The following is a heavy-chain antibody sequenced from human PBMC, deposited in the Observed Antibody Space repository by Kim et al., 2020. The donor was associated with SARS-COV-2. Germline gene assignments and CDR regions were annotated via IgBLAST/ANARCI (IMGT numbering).Heavy chain of an antibody. CDR2: IKPDGSEK. CDR3: ARALDV. J-gene: IGHJ6*04. V-gene: IGHV3-7*01. Sequence: IKPDGSEKVQLASMKGRFTISRDNAKNSLFLQRNSLGGDDTAVYYCARALDVWGKGTTVTVSA.